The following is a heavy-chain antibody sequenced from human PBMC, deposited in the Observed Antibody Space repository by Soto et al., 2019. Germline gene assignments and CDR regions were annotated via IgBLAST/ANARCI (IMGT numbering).Heavy chain of an antibody. CDR2: ISAYNGNT. D-gene: IGHD2-15*01. CDR1: GYTFTSYG. J-gene: IGHJ3*02. V-gene: IGHV1-18*01. CDR3: AIDSVRYCSGGSCPHAFDI. Sequence: QVQLVQSGAEVKKPGASVKVCCKASGYTFTSYGISWVRQAPGQGLEWMGWISAYNGNTNYAQKLQGRVTMTTDTSTSTAYIELRSLRSDDTAVYYCAIDSVRYCSGGSCPHAFDIWGQGTMVTVSS.